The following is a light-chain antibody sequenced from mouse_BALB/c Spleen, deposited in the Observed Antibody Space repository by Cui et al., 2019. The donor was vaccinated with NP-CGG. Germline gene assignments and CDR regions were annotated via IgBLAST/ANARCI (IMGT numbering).Light chain of an antibody. CDR3: ALWYSNHWV. J-gene: IGLJ1*01. V-gene: IGLV1*01. Sequence: QAVVSQEYALTTSPGETVTLTCRSSTGAVTTSNYANWVQEKPDHLFTGLIGGTNNRVPGVPARFSGSLIGDKAALTITGARTEDEAIYFCALWYSNHWVFGGGTKLTVL. CDR1: TGAVTTSNY. CDR2: GTN.